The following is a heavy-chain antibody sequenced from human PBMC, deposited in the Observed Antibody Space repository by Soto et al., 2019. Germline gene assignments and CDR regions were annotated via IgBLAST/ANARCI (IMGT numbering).Heavy chain of an antibody. V-gene: IGHV1-46*01. CDR2: INPSDGSS. J-gene: IGHJ6*02. CDR1: GYIFAKNY. Sequence: QVQLVQSGAEAKKPGASVRISCKASGYIFAKNYMYWVRQALGQGPEWMGLINPSDGSSINAQKFQGRLTITSDTSTGTVYMDLSGLRPEDTAVYFCARGQTIAAALSMDVWGQGTTVIVSS. CDR3: ARGQTIAAALSMDV. D-gene: IGHD6-13*01.